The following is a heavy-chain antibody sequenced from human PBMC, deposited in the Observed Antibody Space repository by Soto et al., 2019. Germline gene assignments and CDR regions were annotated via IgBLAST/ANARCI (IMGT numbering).Heavy chain of an antibody. CDR1: GGAISSYY. CDR3: AREGDGIDY. CDR2: IYYSGST. D-gene: IGHD1-20*01. J-gene: IGHJ4*02. Sequence: QVQLQESGPGLVKPSETLSLTCTVSGGAISSYYWSWIRQPPGKGLEWIGYIYYSGSTKYNTSLKCRVPISVDTSKTQFSLKLSSVTAADTAVYYCAREGDGIDYWGQGTLVTVSS. V-gene: IGHV4-59*08.